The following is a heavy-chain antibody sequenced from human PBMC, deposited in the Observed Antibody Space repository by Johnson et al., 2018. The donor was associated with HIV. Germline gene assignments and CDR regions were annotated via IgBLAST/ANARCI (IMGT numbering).Heavy chain of an antibody. CDR3: ARAQLLADDAFNN. CDR1: GFTFSDYY. CDR2: ISSSGAST. Sequence: QMLLVESGGGLVKPGGSLRLSCAASGFTFSDYYMSWIRQAPGKGLEWVSYISSSGASTYYADSVKGRFTISRDNSKNTLYLQLNSLRVEDTAIYYCARAQLLADDAFNNCGQGTMVTVSS. J-gene: IGHJ3*02. V-gene: IGHV3-11*04. D-gene: IGHD6-6*01.